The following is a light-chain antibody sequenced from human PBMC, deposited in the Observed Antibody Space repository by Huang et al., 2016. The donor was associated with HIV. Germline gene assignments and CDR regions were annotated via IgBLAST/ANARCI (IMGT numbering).Light chain of an antibody. J-gene: IGKJ2*01. CDR2: SAS. Sequence: EIVTTQSPATLSLSPGERATLSCRASQTISSNLAWYQQKPGQAPRLLVYSASTRATDIPARFSGSGSGTEFTLTISSLQSEDFAVYYCQHYRVWPPVYTFGQGTKLEIK. CDR3: QHYRVWPPVYT. V-gene: IGKV3-15*01. CDR1: QTISSN.